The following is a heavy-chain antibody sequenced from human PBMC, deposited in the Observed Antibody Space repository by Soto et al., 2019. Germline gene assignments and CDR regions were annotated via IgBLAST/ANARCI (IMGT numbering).Heavy chain of an antibody. J-gene: IGHJ6*02. CDR1: GYTFTTYG. CDR2: ISAYDSHT. V-gene: IGHV1-18*01. CDR3: ARGKGEYCSGGSCYANYYYSGMDV. D-gene: IGHD2-15*01. Sequence: ASVKVSCKASGYTFTTYGSTWVREAPGQGLEWVGWISAYDSHTGSAQKLQDPVTMTTDTSTRTVYMVMRSLRSDASAVYYCARGKGEYCSGGSCYANYYYSGMDVSGQGTTVTVSS.